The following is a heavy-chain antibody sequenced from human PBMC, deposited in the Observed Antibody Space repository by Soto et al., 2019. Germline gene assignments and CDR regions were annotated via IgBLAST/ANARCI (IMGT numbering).Heavy chain of an antibody. CDR3: ATLPFYSQNGGYHAYPDS. Sequence: PSETLSLTCSVTGDSMRTYHWAWIRQSAGKGLEWIGRIYSSGSTHDNPSLRSRVTMSVDTSKNQFSLKLRSVTAADTAVYYCATLPFYSQNGGYHAYPDSWGQGTLVTVSS. D-gene: IGHD2-15*01. CDR1: GDSMRTYH. J-gene: IGHJ4*02. CDR2: IYSSGST. V-gene: IGHV4-4*07.